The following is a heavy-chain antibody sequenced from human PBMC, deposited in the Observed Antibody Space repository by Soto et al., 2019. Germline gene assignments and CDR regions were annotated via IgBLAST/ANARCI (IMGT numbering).Heavy chain of an antibody. J-gene: IGHJ4*02. D-gene: IGHD6-19*01. CDR1: GGSISSGGYS. CDR2: IYHSGST. CDR3: ARAGGLGAVVVDY. Sequence: PSETLSLTCAVSGGSISSGGYSWSWIRQPPGKGLEWIGYIYHSGSTYYNPSLKSRVTISVDRSKNQFSLKLSSVTAADTAVYYCARAGGLGAVVVDYWAQGTLVTVSS. V-gene: IGHV4-30-2*01.